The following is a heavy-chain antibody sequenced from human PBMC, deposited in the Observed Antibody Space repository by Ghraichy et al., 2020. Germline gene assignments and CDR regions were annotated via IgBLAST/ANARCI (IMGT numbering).Heavy chain of an antibody. V-gene: IGHV3-7*01. D-gene: IGHD3-22*01. CDR3: ARDSRQWLLNYYYYGMDV. J-gene: IGHJ6*02. CDR2: IKQDGSEK. CDR1: GFTFSSYW. Sequence: GESLNISCAASGFTFSSYWMSWVRQAPGKGLEWVANIKQDGSEKYYVDSVKGRFTISRDNAKNSLYLQMNSLRAEDTAVYYCARDSRQWLLNYYYYGMDVWGQGTTVTVSS.